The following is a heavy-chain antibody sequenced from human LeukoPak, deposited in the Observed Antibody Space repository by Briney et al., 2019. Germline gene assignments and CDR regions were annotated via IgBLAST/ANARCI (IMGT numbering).Heavy chain of an antibody. Sequence: SETLSLTCTVSGGSISSYYWGWIRQPPGKGLEWIGSIYHSGSTYYNPSLKSRVTISVDTSKNQFSLKLSSVTAADTAVYYCARSYSSGWYWFDPWGQGTLVTVSS. CDR3: ARSYSSGWYWFDP. V-gene: IGHV4-38-2*02. D-gene: IGHD6-19*01. CDR2: IYHSGST. CDR1: GGSISSYY. J-gene: IGHJ5*02.